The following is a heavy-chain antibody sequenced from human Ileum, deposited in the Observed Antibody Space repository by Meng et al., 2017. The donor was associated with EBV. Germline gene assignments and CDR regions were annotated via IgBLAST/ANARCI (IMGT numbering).Heavy chain of an antibody. CDR1: GASTSSDSG. CDR3: GRDQGRELINH. J-gene: IGHJ4*02. V-gene: IGHV4-4*02. D-gene: IGHD1-7*01. Sequence: QVQVKEPVPGLWKRAGSLSLTDTASGASTSSDSGGSWVRQPPGKGLEWIGEVYHRGDTNYNPSLKSRVDISVDKSKNQFYLSLFSVTAADTAVYYCGRDQGRELINHWGQGTLVTVSS. CDR2: VYHRGDT.